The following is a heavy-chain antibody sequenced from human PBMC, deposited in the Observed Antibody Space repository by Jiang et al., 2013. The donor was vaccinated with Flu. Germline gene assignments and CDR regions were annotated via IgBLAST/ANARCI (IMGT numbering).Heavy chain of an antibody. D-gene: IGHD3-10*01. CDR3: AHKGSNYCCDY. Sequence: KPTQTLTLTCTVSGLSLDTSGVGVGWIRQPPGKALEWLALIYWDDDKRYSSSLESRLTITKDTSKNQVVLTMTNMDPVDTATYYCAHKGSNYCCDYWGQGTLVTVSS. CDR1: GLSLDTSGVG. V-gene: IGHV2-5*02. J-gene: IGHJ4*02. CDR2: IYWDDDK.